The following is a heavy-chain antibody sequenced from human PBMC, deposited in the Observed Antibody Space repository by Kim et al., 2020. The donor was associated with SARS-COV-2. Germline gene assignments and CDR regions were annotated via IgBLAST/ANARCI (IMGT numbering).Heavy chain of an antibody. CDR3: ARDQTDYFDY. Sequence: STSYAQKFQGRVTMTRDTSTSTVYMELSSLRSEDTAVYYCARDQTDYFDYWGQGTLVTVSS. J-gene: IGHJ4*02. V-gene: IGHV1-46*01. CDR2: ST.